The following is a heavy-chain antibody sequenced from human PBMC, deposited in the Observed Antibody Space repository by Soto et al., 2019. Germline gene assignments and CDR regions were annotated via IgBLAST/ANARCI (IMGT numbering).Heavy chain of an antibody. J-gene: IGHJ5*02. V-gene: IGHV2-5*04. CDR3: LHGGRSSGFGGDNWCDP. Sequence: QITLKESGPPLVKPTQTLTLTCTFSGLSLSTSPVAVGWIRQPPGMALEWLAILYWDDSKHYSPSLNPRLTFTMEISKSQVVLIMTKMDSVATGTYYCLHGGRSSGFGGDNWCDPWGQGTLVTVSS. CDR2: LYWDDSK. CDR1: GLSLSTSPVA. D-gene: IGHD3-22*01.